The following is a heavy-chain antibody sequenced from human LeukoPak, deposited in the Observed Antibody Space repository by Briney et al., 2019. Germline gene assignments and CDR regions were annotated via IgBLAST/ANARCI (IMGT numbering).Heavy chain of an antibody. CDR1: GFSFSRYS. V-gene: IGHV3-21*04. CDR3: AREVRWNDGTNWFDP. CDR2: ITSNSASI. Sequence: PGGSLRLSCAASGFSFSRYSMNWVRQAPGKGLEWVSLITSNSASIQYADSVKGRFTISRDNAKNSLYLQMNSPRAEDTAVYYCAREVRWNDGTNWFDPWGQGTLVTVSS. J-gene: IGHJ5*02. D-gene: IGHD1-1*01.